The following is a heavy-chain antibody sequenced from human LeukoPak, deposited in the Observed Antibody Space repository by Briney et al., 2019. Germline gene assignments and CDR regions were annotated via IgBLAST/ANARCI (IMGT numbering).Heavy chain of an antibody. CDR3: ARGGYCSSTSCYQGSEWFDP. Sequence: SETLSLTCTVSGGSISSYYWSWIRQPPGKGLGWIGYIYYSGSTNYNPSLKSRVTISVDTSKNQFSLKLSSVTAADTAVYYCARGGYCSSTSCYQGSEWFDPWGQGTLVTVSS. D-gene: IGHD2-2*01. J-gene: IGHJ5*02. V-gene: IGHV4-59*01. CDR1: GGSISSYY. CDR2: IYYSGST.